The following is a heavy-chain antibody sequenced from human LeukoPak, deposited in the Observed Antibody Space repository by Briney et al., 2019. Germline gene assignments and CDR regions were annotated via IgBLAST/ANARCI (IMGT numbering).Heavy chain of an antibody. CDR3: AKSIVNSGTYIPFDY. Sequence: GGSLRLSCVASGSTFSRFEMNWVRQAPGKGLEWVSVISGSGRSTYYADSVKGRFTISRDKSKNSLYLQMNSLRVEDTAIYYCAKSIVNSGTYIPFDYWGQGTLVTVSS. J-gene: IGHJ4*02. V-gene: IGHV3-23*01. CDR2: ISGSGRST. CDR1: GSTFSRFE. D-gene: IGHD1-26*01.